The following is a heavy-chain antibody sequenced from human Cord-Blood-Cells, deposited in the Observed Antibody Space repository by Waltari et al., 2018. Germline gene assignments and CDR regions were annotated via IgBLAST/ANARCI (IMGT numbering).Heavy chain of an antibody. V-gene: IGHV1-69*01. D-gene: IGHD7-27*01. CDR2: ITPNFGPP. CDR3: ARGPANWGSRKPYYFDY. Sequence: QVQLVQSGAEVKKPGSSVKVSCKASGGTFSSYAISWVRQAPGQGLEWLGGITPNFGPPNYEQKFQASVTITPDESTSTAYMELSSLRSEDTAVYYCARGPANWGSRKPYYFDYWGQGTLVTVSS. CDR1: GGTFSSYA. J-gene: IGHJ4*02.